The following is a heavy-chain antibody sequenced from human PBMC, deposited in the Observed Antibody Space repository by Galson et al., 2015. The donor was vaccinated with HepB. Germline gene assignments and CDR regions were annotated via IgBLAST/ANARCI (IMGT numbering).Heavy chain of an antibody. CDR2: ISMSGGST. Sequence: SLRLSCATSGFTFRRLGMTWVRQAAGKGLECVAAISMSGGSTDYADSVKGRFTISRDNSNNMLYLQMNNLRVEDTAVYYCARGPTRIDYWGQGTQVSVSS. CDR1: GFTFRRLG. CDR3: ARGPTRIDY. J-gene: IGHJ4*02. V-gene: IGHV3-23*01. D-gene: IGHD2-2*01.